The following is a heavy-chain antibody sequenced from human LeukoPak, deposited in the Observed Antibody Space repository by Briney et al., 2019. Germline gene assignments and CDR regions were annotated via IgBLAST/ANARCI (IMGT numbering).Heavy chain of an antibody. CDR2: ISSRGSFI. J-gene: IGHJ4*02. D-gene: IGHD2-2*01. V-gene: IGHV3-21*01. CDR3: ARGPLGNVVVPAAIWFDY. Sequence: GGSLRLSCAPSGVTFSSYSMNWVRQAPGKGLEWVSSISSRGSFIYYADSVKGRLTTSRDNAKNSLYLQMNSLRAEDTAVYYCARGPLGNVVVPAAIWFDYWGQGTLVTVSS. CDR1: GVTFSSYS.